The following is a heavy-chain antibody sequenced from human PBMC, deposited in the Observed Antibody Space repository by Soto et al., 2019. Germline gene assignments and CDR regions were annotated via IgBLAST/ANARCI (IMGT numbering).Heavy chain of an antibody. Sequence: GGSLRLSCAASGFTFSSYAMSWVRQAPGKGLEWVSAISGSGGNTYYADSVKGRFTISRDNSKNTLYLQMNSLRAEDTAVYYCAKAGRYSSSSYYYYGMDVWGQGTTVTVSS. CDR3: AKAGRYSSSSYYYYGMDV. J-gene: IGHJ6*02. V-gene: IGHV3-23*01. CDR2: ISGSGGNT. D-gene: IGHD6-6*01. CDR1: GFTFSSYA.